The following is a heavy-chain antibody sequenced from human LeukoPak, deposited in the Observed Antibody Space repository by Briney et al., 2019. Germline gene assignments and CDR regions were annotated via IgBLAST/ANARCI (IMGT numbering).Heavy chain of an antibody. V-gene: IGHV4-39*01. D-gene: IGHD3-22*01. CDR2: VSHSGST. J-gene: IGHJ4*02. CDR3: ARHIMIVVTEYHFDD. Sequence: PSETLSLTCTVSGSSISSSGYYWGWIRQSPGKGLEWIGSVSHSGSTYYNPPLKSRVTISIDTSKNQFSLELRSATAADTAVYYCARHIMIVVTEYHFDDWGRGTQVSVSS. CDR1: GSSISSSGYY.